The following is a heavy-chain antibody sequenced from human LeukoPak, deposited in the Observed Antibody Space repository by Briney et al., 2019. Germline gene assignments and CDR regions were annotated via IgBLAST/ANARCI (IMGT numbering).Heavy chain of an antibody. CDR3: ARDFFWSGYYYGMDV. CDR2: IYSGGST. J-gene: IGHJ6*02. V-gene: IGHV3-66*01. D-gene: IGHD3-3*01. CDR1: GFTVSSNY. Sequence: GGSLRLSCAASGFTVSSNYMSWVRQAPGKGLEWVSVIYSGGSTYYADSVKGRFTIPRDNSKNTLYLQMNSLRAEDTAVYYCARDFFWSGYYYGMDVWGQGTTVTVSS.